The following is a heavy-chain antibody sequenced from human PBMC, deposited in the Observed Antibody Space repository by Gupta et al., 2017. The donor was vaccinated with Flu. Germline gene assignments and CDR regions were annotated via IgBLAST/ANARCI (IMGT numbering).Heavy chain of an antibody. J-gene: IGHJ4*02. CDR2: INPDSGGT. Sequence: TLTVYDMHWVRQAPGQGLEWMGRINPDSGGTNYEQIFQGRVTMTRDTSISTAYMEVTTLRSDDTAVYYCARKSGANYDFDSWGQGTLGTVSS. CDR1: TLTVYD. CDR3: ARKSGANYDFDS. D-gene: IGHD1-7*01. V-gene: IGHV1-2*06.